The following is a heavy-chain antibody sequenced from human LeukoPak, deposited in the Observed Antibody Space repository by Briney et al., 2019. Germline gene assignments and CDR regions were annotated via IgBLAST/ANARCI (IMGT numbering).Heavy chain of an antibody. J-gene: IGHJ5*02. CDR2: IWYDGSNK. CDR3: ARDAQYCSGGSCFSIRNWFDP. CDR1: GFTFSSYG. Sequence: GRSLRLSCAASGFTFSSYGMHWVRQAPGKGLEWVAVIWYDGSNKYYADSVKGRFTISRDNSKNTLYLQMNSLRAEDTAVYYCARDAQYCSGGSCFSIRNWFDPWGQGTLVTASS. D-gene: IGHD2-15*01. V-gene: IGHV3-33*01.